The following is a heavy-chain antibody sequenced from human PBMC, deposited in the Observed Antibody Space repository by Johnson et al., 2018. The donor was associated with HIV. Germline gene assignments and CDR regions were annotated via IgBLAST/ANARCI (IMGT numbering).Heavy chain of an antibody. CDR3: AKGKHIVATTDAFDI. Sequence: QLVESGGGVVQPGRSLRLSCGASGFTLRSYAMHWVRQAPGKGLEWVAVISYDGSNKYYADSVKGRFTISRDNSKNTLYLQMNSLRAEDTAVYYCAKGKHIVATTDAFDIWGQGTMVTVSS. V-gene: IGHV3-30*04. CDR2: ISYDGSNK. J-gene: IGHJ3*02. CDR1: GFTLRSYA. D-gene: IGHD5-12*01.